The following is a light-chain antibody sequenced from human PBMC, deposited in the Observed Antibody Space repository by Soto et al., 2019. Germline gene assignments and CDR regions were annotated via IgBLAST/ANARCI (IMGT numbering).Light chain of an antibody. CDR1: QSISSW. CDR2: DAS. CDR3: QQYNNWPQT. Sequence: EMQLIDSPSALSAIVGDRVTITCRTSQSISSWLAWYQQKPGKAPKLLIYDASSLESGVPSRFSGSGSGTEFTLTISSLQSEDFAEYHCQQYNNWPQTFGQRTKVDIK. J-gene: IGKJ1*01. V-gene: IGKV1-5*01.